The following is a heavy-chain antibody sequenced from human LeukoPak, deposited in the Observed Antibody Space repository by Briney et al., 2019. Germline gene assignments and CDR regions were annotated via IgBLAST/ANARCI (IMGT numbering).Heavy chain of an antibody. CDR2: IYPGDSDT. Sequence: GESLKISCKGSGYSFTSYWIGWVRQMPGKGLGWMGIIYPGDSDTRYSPSFQGQVTISADKSISTAYLQWSSLKASDTAMYYCARHDYDYVWGSYRPYYFDYWGQGTLVTVSS. CDR1: GYSFTSYW. CDR3: ARHDYDYVWGSYRPYYFDY. D-gene: IGHD3-16*02. J-gene: IGHJ4*02. V-gene: IGHV5-51*01.